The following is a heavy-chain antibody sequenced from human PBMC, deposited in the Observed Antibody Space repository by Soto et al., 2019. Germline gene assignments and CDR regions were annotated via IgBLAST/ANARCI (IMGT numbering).Heavy chain of an antibody. V-gene: IGHV1-18*01. CDR2: INSFSGDT. CDR3: ARDLHSGGKYWYFDI. Sequence: QVQLVQSGAEVKKPGASVKVSCKASGYTFTHYGITWVRQAPGQGLEWMGWINSFSGDTNYPQKLQGRLTMTTDPSTNTVYMELRNLRSDDTAVYYCARDLHSGGKYWYFDIWGRVTLVTVSS. J-gene: IGHJ2*01. D-gene: IGHD2-15*01. CDR1: GYTFTHYG.